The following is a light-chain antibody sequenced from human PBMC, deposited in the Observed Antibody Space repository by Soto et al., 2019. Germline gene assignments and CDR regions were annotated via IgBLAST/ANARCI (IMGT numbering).Light chain of an antibody. CDR2: SNN. CDR3: AAWDDSLNVV. J-gene: IGLJ2*01. V-gene: IGLV1-44*01. Sequence: QSVLTQPPSASGTAGQRVTISCSGGSSNIGSNTVNWYQQLPGTAPKLLIYSNNQRPSGVPDRFSGSKSGTSASLAISGLQSEDESDYYCAAWDDSLNVVFGGGTKLTVL. CDR1: SSNIGSNT.